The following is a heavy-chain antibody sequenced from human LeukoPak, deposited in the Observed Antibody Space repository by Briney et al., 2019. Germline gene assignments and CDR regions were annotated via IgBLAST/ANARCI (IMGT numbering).Heavy chain of an antibody. Sequence: PGGSLRLSCAVSGFTFSDYYMTWIRQAPGKGLEWVSYISSRGNTIYYADSVKGRFTVSRDNAENSLYLQMNSLRAEDTAVYYCARESNWAFDYWGQGTLVTVSS. J-gene: IGHJ4*02. D-gene: IGHD7-27*01. V-gene: IGHV3-11*01. CDR3: ARESNWAFDY. CDR1: GFTFSDYY. CDR2: ISSRGNTI.